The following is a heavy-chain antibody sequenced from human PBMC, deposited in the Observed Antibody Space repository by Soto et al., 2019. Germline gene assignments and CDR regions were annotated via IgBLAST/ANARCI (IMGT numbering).Heavy chain of an antibody. J-gene: IGHJ3*01. CDR1: GYTLTSYY. D-gene: IGHD3-10*01. CDR2: INPSGGST. CDR3: ARDLYGSGSPSVP. V-gene: IGHV1-46*01. Sequence: ASVKVSCKAPGYTLTSYYMHWVRQAPGQGLEWMGIINPSGGSTNYAQKFQGRVTMTRDTSTSTVYMELNSLRAEDTAVYYCARDLYGSGSPSVPWGQGTMVTVSS.